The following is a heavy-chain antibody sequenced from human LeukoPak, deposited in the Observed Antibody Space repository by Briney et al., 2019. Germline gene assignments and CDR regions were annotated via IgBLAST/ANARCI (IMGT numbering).Heavy chain of an antibody. Sequence: GGSLGLSCAASGFTFSSYEMNWVRQAPGKGLEWVSYISSSGSTIYYADSVKGRFTISRDDAKNSLYLQMNSLRAEDTAVYYCASSIVATIDDAFDIWGQGTMVTVSS. CDR3: ASSIVATIDDAFDI. CDR2: ISSSGSTI. CDR1: GFTFSSYE. V-gene: IGHV3-48*03. D-gene: IGHD5-12*01. J-gene: IGHJ3*02.